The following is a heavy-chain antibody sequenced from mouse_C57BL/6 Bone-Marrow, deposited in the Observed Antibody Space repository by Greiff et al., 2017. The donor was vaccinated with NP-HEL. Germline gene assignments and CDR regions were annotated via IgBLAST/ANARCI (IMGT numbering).Heavy chain of an antibody. J-gene: IGHJ2*01. CDR3: AREGTYYFDY. D-gene: IGHD5-1*01. Sequence: EVQGVESGGGLVKPGGSLKLSCAASGFTFSSYSMSWVRQTPEKRLEWVATISDGGSYTYYPDNVKGRFTISRDNAKNNLYLQMSHLKSEDTAMYYCAREGTYYFDYWGQGTTPTVSS. CDR1: GFTFSSYS. CDR2: ISDGGSYT. V-gene: IGHV5-4*01.